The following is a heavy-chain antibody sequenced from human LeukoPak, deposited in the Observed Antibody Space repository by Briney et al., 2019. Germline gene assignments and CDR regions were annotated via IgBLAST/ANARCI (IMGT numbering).Heavy chain of an antibody. CDR2: ISGYNGNT. V-gene: IGHV1-18*01. CDR3: ARFRGDYGDFFDY. Sequence: ASVKVSCKASGYTFTSYGISWVRQAPGQGLVWMGWISGYNGNTNYAQKLQGRVTMTTDTSTSTAHMELRSLGSDDTAVYYCARFRGDYGDFFDYWGQGTLVTVSS. J-gene: IGHJ4*02. D-gene: IGHD2-21*02. CDR1: GYTFTSYG.